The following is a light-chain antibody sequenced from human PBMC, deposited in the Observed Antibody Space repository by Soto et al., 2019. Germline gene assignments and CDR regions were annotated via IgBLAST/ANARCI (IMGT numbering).Light chain of an antibody. J-gene: IGLJ2*01. V-gene: IGLV3-21*04. CDR1: NLGSKS. CDR3: QVWDSSSDLVV. Sequence: SYELAQPPAVSVAPGKTARITCGGNNLGSKSVHWYQQKPGQAPVVVIYYNSDRPSGIPERFSGSNSGNTATLTISSVEAGDEADYHCQVWDSSSDLVVFGGGTKLTVL. CDR2: YNS.